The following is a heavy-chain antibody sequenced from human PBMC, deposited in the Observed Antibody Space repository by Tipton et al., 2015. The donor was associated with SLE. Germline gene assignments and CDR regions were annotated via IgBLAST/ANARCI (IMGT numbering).Heavy chain of an antibody. J-gene: IGHJ4*02. CDR3: AAHAAGRGGSGY. D-gene: IGHD2-15*01. Sequence: TLSLTCTVSGGSISGPYHWSWIRQAAGKGLEWIGRFDPNGSTRYNPSFQSGVTMSMDTSKTQFPLVLSSVTAADTAVYYCAAHAAGRGGSGYWGQGTLVTVSS. V-gene: IGHV4-4*07. CDR1: GGSISGPYH. CDR2: FDPNGST.